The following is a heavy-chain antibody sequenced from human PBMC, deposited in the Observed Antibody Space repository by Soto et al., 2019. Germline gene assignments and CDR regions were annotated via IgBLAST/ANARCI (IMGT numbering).Heavy chain of an antibody. CDR1: GGSIRSGGYY. CDR3: AGGSSKSWLDP. V-gene: IGHV4-31*03. D-gene: IGHD6-6*01. J-gene: IGHJ5*02. Sequence: SETRSLTCTVSGGSIRSGGYYWSWIRQHPGQGLEWIGYIYYSGSTYDNPSLKSRVSISADTSNNPFSLKLTSVTAAATAVYYCAGGSSKSWLDPWGQGTLVTVSS. CDR2: IYYSGST.